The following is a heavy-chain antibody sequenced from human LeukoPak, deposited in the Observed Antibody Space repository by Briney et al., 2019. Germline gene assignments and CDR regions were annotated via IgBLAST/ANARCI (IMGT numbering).Heavy chain of an antibody. V-gene: IGHV1-24*01. D-gene: IGHD6-13*01. CDR3: ATVVGAAALPSGSYYYYGMDV. Sequence: ASVKVSCKVSGYTLTELSMHWVRQAPGKGLEWMGGFDPGDGETIYAQKFQGRVTMTEDTSTDTAYMELSSLRSEDTAVYYCATVVGAAALPSGSYYYYGMDVWGQGTTVTVSS. CDR2: FDPGDGET. CDR1: GYTLTELS. J-gene: IGHJ6*02.